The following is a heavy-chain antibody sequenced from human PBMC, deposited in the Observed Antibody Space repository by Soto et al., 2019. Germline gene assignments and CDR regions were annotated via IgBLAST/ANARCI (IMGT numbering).Heavy chain of an antibody. CDR3: ARDLRYDYVWGSYLQPYY. Sequence: ASVKVSCKASGYTFTGYYMHWVRQAPGQGLEWMGWTNPNSGGTNYAQKFQGRVTMTRDTSISTAYMELSRLRSDDTAVYYCARDLRYDYVWGSYLQPYYWGQGTLVTVSS. D-gene: IGHD3-16*02. V-gene: IGHV1-2*02. CDR1: GYTFTGYY. CDR2: TNPNSGGT. J-gene: IGHJ4*02.